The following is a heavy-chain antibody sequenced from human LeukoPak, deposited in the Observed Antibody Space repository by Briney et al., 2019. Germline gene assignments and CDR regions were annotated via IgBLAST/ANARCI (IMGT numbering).Heavy chain of an antibody. D-gene: IGHD6-13*01. V-gene: IGHV4-4*07. CDR1: GGSISSYY. CDR3: ARSRGSSWRGWFDP. Sequence: PSETLSLTCTVPGGSISSYYWSWIRQPAGKGLEWIGRIYTSGSTNYNPSLKSRVTMSVDTSKNQFSLKLSSVTAADTAVYYCARSRGSSWRGWFDPWGQGTLVTVSS. J-gene: IGHJ5*02. CDR2: IYTSGST.